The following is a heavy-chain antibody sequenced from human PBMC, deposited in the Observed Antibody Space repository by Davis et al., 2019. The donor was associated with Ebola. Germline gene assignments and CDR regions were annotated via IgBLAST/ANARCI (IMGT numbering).Heavy chain of an antibody. CDR1: GFTFSSYS. D-gene: IGHD1-7*01. J-gene: IGHJ4*02. CDR2: ISSSSSYI. CDR3: AREAGTTSDY. Sequence: GESLKTPCAASGFTFSSYSMNWVRQAPGKGLEWVSSISSSSSYIYYADSVKGRFTISRDNAKNSLYLQMNSLRAEDTAVYYCAREAGTTSDYWGQGTLVTVSS. V-gene: IGHV3-21*01.